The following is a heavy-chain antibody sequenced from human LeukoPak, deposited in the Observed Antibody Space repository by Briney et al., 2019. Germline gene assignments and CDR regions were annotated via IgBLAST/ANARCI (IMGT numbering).Heavy chain of an antibody. CDR2: IDPGDSDV. CDR3: ARRSPIAAAGTSFDI. CDR1: EYRFTFYW. V-gene: IGHV5-51*01. D-gene: IGHD6-13*01. J-gene: IGHJ3*02. Sequence: GESLKISCKGSEYRFTFYWIDWVRQMPGKGLEWMGRIDPGDSDVIYSPSFQGQVTISADKSISTAYLQWSSLKASDTAMYYCARRSPIAAAGTSFDIWGQGTMVTVSS.